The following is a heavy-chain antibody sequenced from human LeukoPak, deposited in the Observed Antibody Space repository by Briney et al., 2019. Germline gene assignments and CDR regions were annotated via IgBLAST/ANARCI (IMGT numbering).Heavy chain of an antibody. J-gene: IGHJ6*02. CDR3: AKELRYYYGMDV. Sequence: GRSLRLSCAASGFTFSNYGMHWVRQAPGKGLEWVAVISYDGSNKYYADSEKGRFTISRDNSKNTLYLQMNSLRAEDTAVYYCAKELRYYYGMDVWGQGTTVTVSS. V-gene: IGHV3-30*18. CDR2: ISYDGSNK. CDR1: GFTFSNYG.